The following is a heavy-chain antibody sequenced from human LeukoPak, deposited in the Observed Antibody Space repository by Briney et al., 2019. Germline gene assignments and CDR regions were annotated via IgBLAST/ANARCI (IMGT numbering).Heavy chain of an antibody. CDR3: AKDSRYSGSQQPVDY. CDR2: ISGSGGST. V-gene: IGHV3-23*01. J-gene: IGHJ4*02. Sequence: GGSLRLSCAASGFTFSSYAMSWVRQAPGKGLEWVSAISGSGGSTYYADSVKGRFTISRDNSKNTLYLQMNSLRAEDTAVYYCAKDSRYSGSQQPVDYWGQGTLVTVSS. CDR1: GFTFSSYA. D-gene: IGHD1-26*01.